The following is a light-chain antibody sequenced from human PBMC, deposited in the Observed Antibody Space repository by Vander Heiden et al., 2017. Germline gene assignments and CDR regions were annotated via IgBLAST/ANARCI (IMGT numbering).Light chain of an antibody. CDR3: CSYAGSPPYV. V-gene: IGLV2-11*01. J-gene: IGLJ1*01. Sequence: HQPGKAPKLIIYDVNKRPSGVPDRFSGSKSGNTASLTISGLQAEVEADYHCCSYAGSPPYVFGTGTQVTVL. CDR2: DVN.